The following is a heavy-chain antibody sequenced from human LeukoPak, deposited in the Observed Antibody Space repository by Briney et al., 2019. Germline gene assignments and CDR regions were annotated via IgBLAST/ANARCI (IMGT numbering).Heavy chain of an antibody. V-gene: IGHV1-69*13. CDR3: ASGVHSSSSYYYYYMDV. Sequence: ASVKVSCKASGGTFSSYAISWVRQAPGQGLEWMGGIIPIFGTANYAQKFQGRVTITADESTSTAYMELSSLRSEDTAVYYCASGVHSSSSYYYYYMDVWGKGTTVTVSS. D-gene: IGHD6-6*01. J-gene: IGHJ6*03. CDR1: GGTFSSYA. CDR2: IIPIFGTA.